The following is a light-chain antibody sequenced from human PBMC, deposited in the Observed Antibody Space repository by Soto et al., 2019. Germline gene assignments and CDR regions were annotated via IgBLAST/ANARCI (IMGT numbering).Light chain of an antibody. CDR2: DVS. V-gene: IGLV2-14*03. CDR1: SSDVGRYNY. J-gene: IGLJ1*01. CDR3: SSFTSSSTFV. Sequence: QSVLAQPASVSGSRGQSITISCTGTSSDVGRYNYVSWFQQHPGKVPKLIIYDVSNWPSGVSDRFSGSKSGNTASLTISGLHPEHEADYYCSSFTSSSTFVFGTGTKVTVL.